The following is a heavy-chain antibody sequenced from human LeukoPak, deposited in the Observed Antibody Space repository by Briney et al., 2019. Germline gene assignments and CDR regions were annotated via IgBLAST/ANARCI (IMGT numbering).Heavy chain of an antibody. CDR3: AAESERWLVRS. J-gene: IGHJ4*02. D-gene: IGHD6-19*01. Sequence: SETLSLTCTVSGGSISSYYWSWIRQPPGKGLEWIGYVYYSGTTNYNPSLKSRITISVDTSKDQFSLKLSSVTAADTAVYYCAAESERWLVRSWGQGTLVTVSS. CDR1: GGSISSYY. V-gene: IGHV4-59*01. CDR2: VYYSGTT.